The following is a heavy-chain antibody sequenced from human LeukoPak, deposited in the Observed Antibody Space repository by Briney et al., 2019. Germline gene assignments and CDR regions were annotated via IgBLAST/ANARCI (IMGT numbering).Heavy chain of an antibody. D-gene: IGHD1-26*01. Sequence: GASVKVSCKASGGTFSSYAISWVRQAPGQGLEWMGWINPNSGGTNYAQKFQGRVTMTRDTSISTAYMELSRLRSDDTAVYYCASQDGGSYLMFGYYFDYWGQGTLVTVSS. J-gene: IGHJ4*02. CDR2: INPNSGGT. CDR1: GGTFSSYA. CDR3: ASQDGGSYLMFGYYFDY. V-gene: IGHV1-2*02.